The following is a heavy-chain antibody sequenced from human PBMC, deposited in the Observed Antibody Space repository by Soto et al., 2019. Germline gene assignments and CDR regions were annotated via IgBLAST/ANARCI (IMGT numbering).Heavy chain of an antibody. CDR2: ISSSGSTI. CDR3: ARVQRYQLLWVWFDP. J-gene: IGHJ5*02. CDR1: GFTFSSYE. Sequence: EVQLVESGGGLVQPGGSLRLSCAASGFTFSSYEMNWVRQAPGKGLEWVSYISSSGSTIYYADSVKGRFTISRDNAKNSLYLQMNSLRAEDTAVYYCARVQRYQLLWVWFDPWGQGILVTVSS. V-gene: IGHV3-48*03. D-gene: IGHD2-2*01.